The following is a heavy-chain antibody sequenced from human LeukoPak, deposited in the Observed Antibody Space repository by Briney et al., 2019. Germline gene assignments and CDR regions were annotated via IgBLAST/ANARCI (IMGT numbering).Heavy chain of an antibody. D-gene: IGHD6-13*01. Sequence: GGSLRLSCAASGFDFSSNWMHWVRHAPGQGLVWVSRIKGDGISTNYADSVRGRFTISRDIAKNTLYLQMNSLRAEDTAVYYCARDGESSSWYNYFDYWGRGTLVTVSS. CDR3: ARDGESSSWYNYFDY. CDR2: IKGDGIST. J-gene: IGHJ4*02. V-gene: IGHV3-74*01. CDR1: GFDFSSNW.